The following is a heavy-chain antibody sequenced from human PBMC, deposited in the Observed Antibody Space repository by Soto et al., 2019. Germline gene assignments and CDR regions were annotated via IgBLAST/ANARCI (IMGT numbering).Heavy chain of an antibody. CDR2: ISYSRST. CDR3: ARDLWGYCGTDCYPLDV. D-gene: IGHD2-21*02. Sequence: PSETLSLTCTVSRGSINSHYWSWIRQSPGKGLEYIGYISYSRSTNYNPSPKSRVTISVDTSKNQFSLKLRSVTAADTAVYYCARDLWGYCGTDCYPLDVWGQGTTVTVSS. V-gene: IGHV4-59*11. CDR1: RGSINSHY. J-gene: IGHJ6*02.